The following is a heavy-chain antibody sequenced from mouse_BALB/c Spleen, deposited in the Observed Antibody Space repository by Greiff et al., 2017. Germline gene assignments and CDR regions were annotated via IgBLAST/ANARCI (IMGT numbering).Heavy chain of an antibody. CDR2: INPSNGRT. Sequence: QVQLQQPGAELVKPGASVKLSCKASGYTFTSYWIHWVKQRPGQGLEWIGEINPSNGRTNYNEKFKSKATLTVDKSSSTAYMQLSSLTSEDSAVYYCARGDYDNYYAMDYWGQGTSVTVSS. CDR1: GYTFTSYW. D-gene: IGHD2-4*01. CDR3: ARGDYDNYYAMDY. J-gene: IGHJ4*01. V-gene: IGHV1S81*02.